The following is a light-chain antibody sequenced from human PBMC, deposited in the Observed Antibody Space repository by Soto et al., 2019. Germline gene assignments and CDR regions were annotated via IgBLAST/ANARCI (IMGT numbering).Light chain of an antibody. CDR1: SSDIGGYNY. CDR3: RSYAGRYTWV. CDR2: DVN. V-gene: IGLV2-11*01. Sequence: QSVLTQPRSVAGSPGPSVTISCTGTSSDIGGYNYVSWYQQHPGKSPQLMIYDVNRRPSGVPDRFSGSKSGNTAPLTISGLQAEDAADYYCRSYAGRYTWVFGGGTKLTVL. J-gene: IGLJ3*02.